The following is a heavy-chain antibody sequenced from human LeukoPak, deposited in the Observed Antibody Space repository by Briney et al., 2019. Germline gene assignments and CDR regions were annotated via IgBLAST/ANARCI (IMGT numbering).Heavy chain of an antibody. D-gene: IGHD6-25*01. CDR1: GITVSYNF. V-gene: IGHV3-53*01. J-gene: IGHJ4*02. CDR3: ARAPRPFDNSDYYFDY. CDR2: IYSDSSA. Sequence: GGSLRLSCAASGITVSYNFTSWVRQAPGKGLEWVSVIYSDSSADYADSVKGRFTISRDDAKNTLYLQMNSLRAGDTAVYYCARAPRPFDNSDYYFDYWGQGSLVTVSS.